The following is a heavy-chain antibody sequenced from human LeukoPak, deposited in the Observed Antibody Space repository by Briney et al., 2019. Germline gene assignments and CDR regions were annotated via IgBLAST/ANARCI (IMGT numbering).Heavy chain of an antibody. D-gene: IGHD3-10*01. CDR3: ARDLYASGNYRSYWYFDL. V-gene: IGHV4-59*01. Sequence: SETLSLTCTVSGGSISSYYWSWIRQPPGKGLEWIGYIYYNGSTNYNPPLKSRVTISVDTSKKQFSLKLNSVTAADTAVYYCARDLYASGNYRSYWYFDLWGRGTLVTVSS. CDR2: IYYNGST. CDR1: GGSISSYY. J-gene: IGHJ2*01.